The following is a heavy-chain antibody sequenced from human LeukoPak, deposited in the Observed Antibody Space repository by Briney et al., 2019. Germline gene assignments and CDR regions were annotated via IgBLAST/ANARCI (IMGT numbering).Heavy chain of an antibody. D-gene: IGHD1-26*01. Sequence: PGGSLRLSCAASGFTFSRYWMHWVRQGPGKGLVWVSRINSDGSSTSYADSVKGRFTISRDNAKNTLYLQMNSLRAEDTAVYYCARGGGRSYSDAFDIWGQGTVVTVSS. CDR1: GFTFSRYW. CDR2: INSDGSST. CDR3: ARGGGRSYSDAFDI. J-gene: IGHJ3*02. V-gene: IGHV3-74*01.